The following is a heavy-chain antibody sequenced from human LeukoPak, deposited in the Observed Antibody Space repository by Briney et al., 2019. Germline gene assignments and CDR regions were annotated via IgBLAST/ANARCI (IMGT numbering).Heavy chain of an antibody. CDR1: GFTFSSYS. D-gene: IGHD3-9*01. CDR2: ISSSSSYI. Sequence: GGSLRLSCAASGFTFSSYSMNWVRQAPGKGLEWVSSISSSSSYIYYADSVKGRFNISRDNAKNSLYLQMNSLRAEDTAVYYCARDGDFDWLLYLDYWGQGTLVTVSS. V-gene: IGHV3-21*01. J-gene: IGHJ4*02. CDR3: ARDGDFDWLLYLDY.